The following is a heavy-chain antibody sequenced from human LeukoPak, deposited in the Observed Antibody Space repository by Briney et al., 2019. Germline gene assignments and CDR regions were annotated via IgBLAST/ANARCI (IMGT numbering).Heavy chain of an antibody. V-gene: IGHV1-69*13. Sequence: ASVKVSCKASGGTFSSYAISWVRQAPGQGFEWMGGIIPIFGTANYAQKFQGRVTITADESTSTAYMELSSLRSEDTAVYYCARIDDEYQLNYWGQGTLVTVSS. D-gene: IGHD2-2*01. CDR2: IIPIFGTA. J-gene: IGHJ4*02. CDR3: ARIDDEYQLNY. CDR1: GGTFSSYA.